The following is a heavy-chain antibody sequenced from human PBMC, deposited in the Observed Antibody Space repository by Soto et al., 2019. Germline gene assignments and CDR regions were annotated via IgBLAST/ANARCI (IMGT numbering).Heavy chain of an antibody. CDR3: ASTYSGYLDN. V-gene: IGHV4-31*03. CDR1: GDSMSSGAYY. CDR2: IYHNGDT. J-gene: IGHJ4*02. Sequence: PSETLSLTCSVSGDSMSSGAYYWSWIRQLPGKGLEWIAYIYHNGDTHYNPSLRSRITISVDTSKNQFSLRLTSVTDADTAVYYCASTYSGYLDNWGQGTLVTVSS. D-gene: IGHD3-22*01.